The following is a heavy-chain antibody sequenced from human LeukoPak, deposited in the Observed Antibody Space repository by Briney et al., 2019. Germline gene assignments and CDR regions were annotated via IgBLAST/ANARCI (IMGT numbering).Heavy chain of an antibody. Sequence: GTSLRLFCAASGFTLSSFGMHWVRQAPGKGLEWVAVISYGGSNKYHVDSVTGRFTISRDNSKNTLYLQMNSLRREDTAVCYCAKVIRDDILTGFDYWGQGTLVTVSS. CDR1: GFTLSSFG. V-gene: IGHV3-30*18. CDR3: AKVIRDDILTGFDY. D-gene: IGHD3-9*01. CDR2: ISYGGSNK. J-gene: IGHJ4*02.